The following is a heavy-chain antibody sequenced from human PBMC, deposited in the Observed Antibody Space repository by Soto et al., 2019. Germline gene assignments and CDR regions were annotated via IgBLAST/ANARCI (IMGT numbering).Heavy chain of an antibody. Sequence: QVQLVQSGAEVKKPGASVKVSCKASGCTFTSYAMHWVRQAPGQRLEWMGWINAGNGNTKYSQKFQGRVTITRDTSASTAYMELSSLRSEDTAVYYCAIYGDYGPFDYWGQGTLVTVSS. D-gene: IGHD4-17*01. CDR3: AIYGDYGPFDY. V-gene: IGHV1-3*01. CDR1: GCTFTSYA. J-gene: IGHJ4*02. CDR2: INAGNGNT.